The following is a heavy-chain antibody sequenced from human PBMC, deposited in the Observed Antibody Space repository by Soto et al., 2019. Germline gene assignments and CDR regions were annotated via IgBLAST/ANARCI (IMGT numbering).Heavy chain of an antibody. Sequence: EERLVESGGGLVQPGGSLRLSCAISGFTFRRDWMNWVRQAPGKGLEWVAHINQDGTQKYYVGSVKGRFTIFRDNAKNSRYLQMNSLRVEDTAVYYCSGGVGDAVWGQGTLVTVSS. CDR3: SGGVGDAV. CDR1: GFTFRRDW. J-gene: IGHJ4*02. V-gene: IGHV3-7*04. CDR2: INQDGTQK. D-gene: IGHD1-26*01.